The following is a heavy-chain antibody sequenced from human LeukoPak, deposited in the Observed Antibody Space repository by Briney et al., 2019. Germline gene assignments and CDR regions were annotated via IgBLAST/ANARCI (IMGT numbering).Heavy chain of an antibody. V-gene: IGHV4-39*07. CDR1: GDSISSSSYY. CDR2: INHSGST. D-gene: IGHD6-19*01. J-gene: IGHJ4*02. CDR3: ARVGSGYYFDY. Sequence: SETLSLTCTVSGDSISSSSYYWGWIRQPPGKGLEWIGEINHSGSTNYNPSLKSRVTISVDTSKNQFSLKLSSVTAADTAVYYCARVGSGYYFDYWGQGTLVTVSS.